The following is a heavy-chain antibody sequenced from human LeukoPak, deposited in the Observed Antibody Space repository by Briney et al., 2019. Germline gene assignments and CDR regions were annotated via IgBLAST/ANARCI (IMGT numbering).Heavy chain of an antibody. J-gene: IGHJ4*02. Sequence: PGGSLRLSCAASGFSVSTYYMTWVRQAPGKGLEWVSVIYTGGNTYYADSVKGRFAISRDNSKNTLYLQMNSLRAEDTAVYYCAKGDIVVVVAATPPDYWGQGTLVTVSS. CDR1: GFSVSTYY. D-gene: IGHD2-15*01. CDR2: IYTGGNT. CDR3: AKGDIVVVVAATPPDY. V-gene: IGHV3-53*01.